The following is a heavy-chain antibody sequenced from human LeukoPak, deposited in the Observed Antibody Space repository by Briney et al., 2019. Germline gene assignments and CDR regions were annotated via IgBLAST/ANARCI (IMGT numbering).Heavy chain of an antibody. CDR1: GYTFTSYG. CDR3: ARGGDCSGGSCYSLYYYYMDV. J-gene: IGHJ6*03. Sequence: ASVKVSCKASGYTFTSYGISWVRQAPGQGLEWMGWISAYNGNTNYAQKLQGRVTMTRDMSTSTVYMELSSLRSEDTAVYYCARGGDCSGGSCYSLYYYYMDVWGKGTTVTVSS. CDR2: ISAYNGNT. V-gene: IGHV1-18*01. D-gene: IGHD2-15*01.